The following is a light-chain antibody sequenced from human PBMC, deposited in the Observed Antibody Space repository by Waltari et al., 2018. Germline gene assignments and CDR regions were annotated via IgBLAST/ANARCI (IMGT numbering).Light chain of an antibody. J-gene: IGLJ1*01. CDR2: YDR. V-gene: IGLV3-21*04. CDR3: HVWHPHVDPGV. Sequence: SYVVTPPPSVSVAPGETATLTCGGGNIGTYRVHWYQQKAGQAPVLVIFYDRDRPSGIPDRFSGSNSGNTATLTISRVEAGDEARYYCHVWHPHVDPGVFGTGTEVTVL. CDR1: NIGTYR.